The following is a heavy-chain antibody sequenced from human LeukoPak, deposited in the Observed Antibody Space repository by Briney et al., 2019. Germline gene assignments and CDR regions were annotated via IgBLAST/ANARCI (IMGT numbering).Heavy chain of an antibody. CDR1: GFTFSSYS. CDR2: VSGSGGST. Sequence: AGGSLRLSCAASGFTFSSYSMNWVRQAPGKGLEWVSSVSGSGGSTYYADSVKGRFTISRDNSKNTLYLQMKSLRAEDTAVYFCAKSRRQSGTYFDYWGQGTLVTASS. D-gene: IGHD1-26*01. V-gene: IGHV3-23*01. J-gene: IGHJ4*02. CDR3: AKSRRQSGTYFDY.